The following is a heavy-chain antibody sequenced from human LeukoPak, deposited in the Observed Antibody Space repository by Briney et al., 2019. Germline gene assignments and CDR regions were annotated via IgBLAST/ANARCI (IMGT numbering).Heavy chain of an antibody. V-gene: IGHV1-18*01. CDR3: ARVGAYCTSTSCLDY. Sequence: ASVKVSCKASGYTFTNYGISWVRQAPGQGLEWMGWISAYNGNTNYAQKLQGRVTMTSDTSTSTAYMELRSLTSDDTAVYYCARVGAYCTSTSCLDYWGQGTLVTVSS. J-gene: IGHJ4*02. D-gene: IGHD2-2*01. CDR1: GYTFTNYG. CDR2: ISAYNGNT.